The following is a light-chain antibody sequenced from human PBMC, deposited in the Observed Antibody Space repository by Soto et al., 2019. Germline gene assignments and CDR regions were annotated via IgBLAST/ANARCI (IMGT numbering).Light chain of an antibody. CDR2: GAS. CDR1: QSVSSSY. J-gene: IGKJ1*01. CDR3: QQYGSSRSWT. Sequence: VLPPSPGTLSLSPGERATLSFRASQSVSSSYLAWYQQKSGQAPRLLIYGASSRATGIPDRFSGSGSGTDFTLTISRLEPEDFAVYYCQQYGSSRSWTFGQGTKVDIK. V-gene: IGKV3-20*01.